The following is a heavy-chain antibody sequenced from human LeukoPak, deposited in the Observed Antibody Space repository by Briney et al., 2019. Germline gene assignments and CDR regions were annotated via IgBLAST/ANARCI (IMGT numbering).Heavy chain of an antibody. CDR2: IKQDGGEK. V-gene: IGHV3-7*01. D-gene: IGHD3-10*01. Sequence: AGGSLRLSCAASGFTFSGYWMSWLRQAPGKGLEWVANIKQDGGEKYYVDSVKGRFTISRDNAKNSLYLQMNSLRAEDTAVYYCARDRGFGQADVWAKGPRSPSPQ. J-gene: IGHJ6*04. CDR1: GFTFSGYW. CDR3: ARDRGFGQADV.